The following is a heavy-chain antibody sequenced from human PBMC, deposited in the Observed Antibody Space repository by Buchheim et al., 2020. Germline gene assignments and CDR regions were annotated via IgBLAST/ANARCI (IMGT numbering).Heavy chain of an antibody. CDR3: AKDRDYSRPPYGFDY. Sequence: EVQLLESGGGSLQPGGSLRLSCAASGFTFSKYGMSWVRQAPGKGLEWVSRISESGGNTYYADSVKGRFTTSRDNSKTTLYLQMNSLRVEDTAVYYCAKDRDYSRPPYGFDYWGQGTL. CDR1: GFTFSKYG. CDR2: ISESGGNT. D-gene: IGHD6-13*01. V-gene: IGHV3-23*01. J-gene: IGHJ4*02.